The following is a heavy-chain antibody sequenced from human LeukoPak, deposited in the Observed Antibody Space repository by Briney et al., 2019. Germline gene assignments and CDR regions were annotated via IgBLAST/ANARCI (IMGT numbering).Heavy chain of an antibody. CDR1: GGTFSSYA. J-gene: IGHJ4*02. V-gene: IGHV1-69*13. Sequence: ASVKVSCKASGGTFSSYAISWARQAPGQGLEWMGGIIPIFGTANYAQKFQGRVTITADESTSTAYMELSSLRSEDTAVYYCARDFSPYSSSWYFDYWGQGTLATVSS. CDR2: IIPIFGTA. D-gene: IGHD6-13*01. CDR3: ARDFSPYSSSWYFDY.